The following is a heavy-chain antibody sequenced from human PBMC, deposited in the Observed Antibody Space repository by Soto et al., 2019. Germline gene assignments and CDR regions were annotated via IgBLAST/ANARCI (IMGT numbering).Heavy chain of an antibody. CDR3: ARASYIEVVGPTRPAGY. CDR2: ITYDGSNK. Sequence: WGSLTLSCAASGVTFSDYSIHWLRQAPGKGLEWVAVITYDGSNKYYADSVKSRFTISRDNSKNTLYLQMNSLRVEDTGVYYCARASYIEVVGPTRPAGYWGQGTLVTVSS. V-gene: IGHV3-30-3*01. CDR1: GVTFSDYS. D-gene: IGHD2-15*01. J-gene: IGHJ4*02.